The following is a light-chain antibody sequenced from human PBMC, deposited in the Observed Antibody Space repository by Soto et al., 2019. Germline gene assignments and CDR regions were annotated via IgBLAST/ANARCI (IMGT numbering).Light chain of an antibody. CDR3: QQSYSTPYT. V-gene: IGKV3-11*01. CDR1: QSVSSY. Sequence: EIVLTQSPATLSLSPGERATLSCRASQSVSSYLGWYQQRPGQAPRLLIYDASSRATGIPARFSGSGSGTDFTLTISSLEPEDFAVYYCQQSYSTPYTFGQGTTVEIK. J-gene: IGKJ2*01. CDR2: DAS.